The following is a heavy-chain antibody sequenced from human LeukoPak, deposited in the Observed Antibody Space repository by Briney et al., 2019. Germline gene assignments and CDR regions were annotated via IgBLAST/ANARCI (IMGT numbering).Heavy chain of an antibody. J-gene: IGHJ4*02. V-gene: IGHV3-30*03. CDR2: ASSDEINQ. D-gene: IGHD2-2*01. CDR1: GFILRNLG. Sequence: GGSLRLSCVSSGFILRNLGMHWVRQAPGKGLEWVAVASSDEINQNYADSVKGRFIISRDNSKNTLTLQMNNLRTEDTAFYYCASFVATRLDYWGQGILVTVSS. CDR3: ASFVATRLDY.